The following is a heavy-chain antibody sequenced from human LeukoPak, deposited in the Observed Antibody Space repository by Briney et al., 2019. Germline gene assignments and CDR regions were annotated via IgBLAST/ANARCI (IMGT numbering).Heavy chain of an antibody. Sequence: GGPLQISGQGSGSTFASHWSGWVRQLPGKGLEWMGIIYAGDSDTTYSPSFEGQVTISADKSINTAYLQWSSLKASDTAMYYCARHSSVVAPDYWGQGTLVTVSS. V-gene: IGHV5-51*01. J-gene: IGHJ4*02. D-gene: IGHD5-12*01. CDR2: IYAGDSDT. CDR1: GSTFASHW. CDR3: ARHSSVVAPDY.